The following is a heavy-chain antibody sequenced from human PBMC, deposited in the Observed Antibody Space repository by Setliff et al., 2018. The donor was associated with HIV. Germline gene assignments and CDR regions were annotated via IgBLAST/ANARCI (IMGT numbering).Heavy chain of an antibody. V-gene: IGHV4-4*07. J-gene: IGHJ4*02. CDR1: GGSISTYY. CDR2: IFASGST. Sequence: PSETLSLTCTVSGGSISTYYLTWIRQPAGKGLEWIGRIFASGSTNYNPSLKSRVTMSVDTSKNQFSLRLSSVTAADTAVYYCVGGLRSRSQGHFDYWGQETLLVTVSS. D-gene: IGHD5-12*01. CDR3: VGGLRSRSQGHFDY.